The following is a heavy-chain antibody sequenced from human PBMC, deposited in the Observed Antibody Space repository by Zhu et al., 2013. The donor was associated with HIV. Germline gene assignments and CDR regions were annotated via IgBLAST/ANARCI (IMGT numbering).Heavy chain of an antibody. J-gene: IGHJ4*02. CDR2: INPNSGGT. Sequence: VQLVQSGAEVKKPGASVKVSCKASGYTFIAYYMHWVRQAPGQGLEWMGWINPNSGGTSYAQKFQGRVTMTRDTSISTIYMELRRLRSDDTAVYYCARAVSGYAFDYWGQGALVTVSS. CDR3: ARAVSGYAFDY. CDR1: GYTFIAYY. D-gene: IGHD5-12*01. V-gene: IGHV1-2*02.